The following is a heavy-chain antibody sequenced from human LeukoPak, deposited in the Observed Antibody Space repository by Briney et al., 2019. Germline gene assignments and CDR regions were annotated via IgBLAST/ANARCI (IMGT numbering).Heavy chain of an antibody. J-gene: IGHJ6*03. V-gene: IGHV4-59*11. CDR3: ARGATFRGTYYMDV. D-gene: IGHD3-10*01. CDR1: GGPISTHY. CDR2: NDYSGST. Sequence: SETLSLTCIVSGGPISTHYWSWSRQPPGKGLEWIGYNDYSGSTNYNPSLKSRVTISVDTSMNQFSLKLNSVTAADTAVYYCARGATFRGTYYMDVWGKGTTVTVSS.